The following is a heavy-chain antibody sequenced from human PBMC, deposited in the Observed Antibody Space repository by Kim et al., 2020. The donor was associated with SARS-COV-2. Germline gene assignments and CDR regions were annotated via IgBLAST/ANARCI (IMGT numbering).Heavy chain of an antibody. Sequence: GGSLRLSCAASGFTFSSYEMNWVRQAPGKGLEWVSYISSSGSTIYYADSVKGRFTISRDNAKNSLYLQMNSLRAEDTAVYYCARENYGSGRGYYYYYYGMDVWGRGTTVTVSS. V-gene: IGHV3-48*03. J-gene: IGHJ6*02. D-gene: IGHD3-10*01. CDR3: ARENYGSGRGYYYYYYGMDV. CDR1: GFTFSSYE. CDR2: ISSSGSTI.